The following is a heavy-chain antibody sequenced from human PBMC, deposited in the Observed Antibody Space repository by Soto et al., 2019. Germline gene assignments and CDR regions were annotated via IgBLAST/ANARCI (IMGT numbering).Heavy chain of an antibody. CDR2: IYPGDSDT. D-gene: IGHD4-17*01. Sequence: AESLKISCKGSGYSFTNSWIGWVRQMPGKGLEWMGIIYPGDSDTRYSPSFQGQVTISADKSISTAYLQWSSLKASDTAMYYCARQAHDYGDYVDYWGQGTLVTVSS. CDR3: ARQAHDYGDYVDY. J-gene: IGHJ4*02. CDR1: GYSFTNSW. V-gene: IGHV5-51*01.